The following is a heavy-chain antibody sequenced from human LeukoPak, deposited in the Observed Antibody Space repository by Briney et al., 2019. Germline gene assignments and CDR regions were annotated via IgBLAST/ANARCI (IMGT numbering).Heavy chain of an antibody. V-gene: IGHV3-13*01. CDR2: IGTAGDT. J-gene: IGHJ4*02. CDR1: GFTFSSYD. Sequence: GGSLRFSCAASGFTFSSYDMHWVRQATGKGLEWVSAIGTAGDTYYPGSVKGRFTISRENAKNSLYLQMNSLRAEDTAVYYCARGGYSSSWYTLNYYFDYWGQGTLVTVSS. D-gene: IGHD6-13*01. CDR3: ARGGYSSSWYTLNYYFDY.